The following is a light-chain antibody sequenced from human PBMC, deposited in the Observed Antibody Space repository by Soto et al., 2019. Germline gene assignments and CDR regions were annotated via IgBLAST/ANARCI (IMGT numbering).Light chain of an antibody. CDR1: SSDVGDYKY. Sequence: QSALTQPASVSGSPGQSITISCTGTSSDVGDYKYVSWYQQHPDKAPKLIIFVNSNRPSGISNRFSASKSGNTASLTISGLHAEDEADYYCSSYISSDTPYVFGTGTKLTVL. CDR2: VNS. V-gene: IGLV2-14*01. CDR3: SSYISSDTPYV. J-gene: IGLJ1*01.